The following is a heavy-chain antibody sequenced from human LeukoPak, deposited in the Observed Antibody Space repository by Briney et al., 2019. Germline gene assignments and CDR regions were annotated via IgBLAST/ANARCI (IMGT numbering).Heavy chain of an antibody. CDR2: INPSGGST. CDR1: GYTFTSYY. CDR3: ARDAQASYYDILTGVYGMDV. Sequence: ASVKVSCKASGYTFTSYYMHWVRQAPGRGLEWMGIINPSGGSTSYAQKFQGRVTMTRDTSTSTVYMELSSLRSEDTAVYYCARDAQASYYDILTGVYGMDVWGKGTTVTVSS. J-gene: IGHJ6*04. V-gene: IGHV1-46*01. D-gene: IGHD3-9*01.